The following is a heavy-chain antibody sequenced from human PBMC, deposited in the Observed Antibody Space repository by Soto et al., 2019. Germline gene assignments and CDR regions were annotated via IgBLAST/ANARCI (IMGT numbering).Heavy chain of an antibody. V-gene: IGHV4-59*01. J-gene: IGHJ6*02. CDR2: IYYSGST. CDR1: GGSISSYH. CDR3: ARGGGYCSSTSCYYYYGMDV. Sequence: SETLSLTCTVSGGSISSYHWSWIRQPPGKGLEWIGYIYYSGSTNYNPSLKSRVTISVDTSKNQFSLKLSSVTAADTAVYYCARGGGYCSSTSCYYYYGMDVWGQGTTVTVSS. D-gene: IGHD2-2*01.